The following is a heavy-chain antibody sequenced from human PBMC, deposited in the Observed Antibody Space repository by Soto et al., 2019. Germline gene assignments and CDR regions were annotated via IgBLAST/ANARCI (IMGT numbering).Heavy chain of an antibody. Sequence: PGGSLRLSCAASGFTFSNYVMHWVRQSPGKGLEWVAVIWYDGSYKYYADSVKGRFTISRDNSRTTLHLQMNSLRAEDTAVYYCAKDEGRYTYGLRDCWGQGTLVTVSS. CDR1: GFTFSNYV. J-gene: IGHJ4*02. V-gene: IGHV3-33*06. D-gene: IGHD5-18*01. CDR2: IWYDGSYK. CDR3: AKDEGRYTYGLRDC.